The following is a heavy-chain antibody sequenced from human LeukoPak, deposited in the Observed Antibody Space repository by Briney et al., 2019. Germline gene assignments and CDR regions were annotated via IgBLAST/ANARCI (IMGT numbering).Heavy chain of an antibody. V-gene: IGHV3-74*01. Sequence: GGSLRLSCAASGFTFSSYAMSWVRQAPGKRLVWVSRINSDGSSTSYADSVKGRFTISRDNAKNTLYLQMNSLRAEDTAVYYCARDADYYDSSGYYRADYWGQGTLVTVSS. CDR2: INSDGSST. J-gene: IGHJ4*02. CDR1: GFTFSSYA. D-gene: IGHD3-22*01. CDR3: ARDADYYDSSGYYRADY.